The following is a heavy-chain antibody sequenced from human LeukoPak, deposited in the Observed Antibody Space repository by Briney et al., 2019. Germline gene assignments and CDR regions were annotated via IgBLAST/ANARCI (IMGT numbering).Heavy chain of an antibody. CDR1: GFTVSSNY. Sequence: GGSLRLSCAASGFTVSSNYMSWVRQAPGKGLEWVSVIYSGGSTYYADSVKGRFTISRDNSKNTLYLQMNSLRAEDTAVYYCARGSTRWIQTWSFDYWGQGTLVTVSS. V-gene: IGHV3-66*01. J-gene: IGHJ4*02. CDR3: ARGSTRWIQTWSFDY. CDR2: IYSGGST. D-gene: IGHD5-18*01.